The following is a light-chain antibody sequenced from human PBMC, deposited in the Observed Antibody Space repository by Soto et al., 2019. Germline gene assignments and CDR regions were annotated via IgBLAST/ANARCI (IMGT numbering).Light chain of an antibody. J-gene: IGKJ2*01. CDR3: KQRSNWPPGYT. CDR2: DAS. CDR1: QSVSSY. V-gene: IGKV3-11*01. Sequence: EIVLTQSPATLPLSPGERATLSCRASQSVSSYLAWYQQTPGQAPRLLIYDASNRATGIPARFSGSGSGTDFTLTISSLEPEDFAVYYCKQRSNWPPGYTFGQGTKLEIK.